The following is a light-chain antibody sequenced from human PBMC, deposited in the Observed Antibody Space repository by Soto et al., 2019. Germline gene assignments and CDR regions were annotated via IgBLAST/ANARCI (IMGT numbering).Light chain of an antibody. J-gene: IGLJ2*01. Sequence: QSALTQPASVSGSPGQSITISCTGTSSDVGGYNYVSWYQRHPGKAPKLMFYDVSNRPSGVSNRFSGSKSGNTASLTISGLQAEDEADYYCSSYTSSSVVFGGGTKLTVL. CDR1: SSDVGGYNY. CDR2: DVS. CDR3: SSYTSSSVV. V-gene: IGLV2-14*01.